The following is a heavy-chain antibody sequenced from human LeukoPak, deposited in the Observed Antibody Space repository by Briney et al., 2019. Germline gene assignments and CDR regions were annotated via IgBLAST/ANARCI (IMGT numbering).Heavy chain of an antibody. CDR3: ARGGVTNWLDS. J-gene: IGHJ5*01. CDR2: ISTYSGNT. Sequence: GASVKVSCKASGYTSTNYGITWVRQAPGQGLEWMGWISTYSGNTNYARNLQGRVTMTTDTSTTTAYMELRSLRSDDTAVYYCARGGVTNWLDSWGQGTLVTVSS. V-gene: IGHV1-18*01. D-gene: IGHD3-10*01. CDR1: GYTSTNYG.